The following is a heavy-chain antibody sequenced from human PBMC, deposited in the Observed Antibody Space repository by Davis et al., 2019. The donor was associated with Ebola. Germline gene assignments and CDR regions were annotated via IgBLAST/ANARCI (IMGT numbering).Heavy chain of an antibody. Sequence: GESLKISCAASGFTVSSNYMSWVRQAPGKGLEWVSVIYSGGSTYYADSVKGRFTISRDNSKNTLYLQMNSLRAEDTAVYYCAKGDYGDSDGYWGQGTLVTVSS. CDR3: AKGDYGDSDGY. V-gene: IGHV3-53*01. CDR1: GFTVSSNY. J-gene: IGHJ4*02. CDR2: IYSGGST. D-gene: IGHD4-17*01.